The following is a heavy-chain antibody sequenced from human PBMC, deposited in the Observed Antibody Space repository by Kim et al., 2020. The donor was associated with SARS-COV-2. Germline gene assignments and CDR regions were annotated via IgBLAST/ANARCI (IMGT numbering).Heavy chain of an antibody. CDR1: GGSISSSSYY. D-gene: IGHD3-16*02. CDR3: ARGGGGVIENYFDY. V-gene: IGHV4-39*01. J-gene: IGHJ4*02. CDR2: IYYSGST. Sequence: SETLSLTCTVSGGSISSSSYYWGWIRQPPGKGLEWIGSIYYSGSTYYNPSLKSRVTISVDTSKNQFSLKLSSVTAADTAVYYCARGGGGVIENYFDYWGQGTLVTVSS.